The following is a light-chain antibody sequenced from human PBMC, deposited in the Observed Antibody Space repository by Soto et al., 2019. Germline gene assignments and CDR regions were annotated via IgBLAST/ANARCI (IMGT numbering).Light chain of an antibody. J-gene: IGKJ1*01. Sequence: EIVMTQSPATLSVSPGERATLSCRASQSVSSNLAWYQQKPGKAPRLLIYGASTRATGLPASFSGSGSGTEFTLTISSLQYEDFAVYYCQQYNNWPRTFGQGTKVEIK. CDR1: QSVSSN. CDR3: QQYNNWPRT. V-gene: IGKV3-15*01. CDR2: GAS.